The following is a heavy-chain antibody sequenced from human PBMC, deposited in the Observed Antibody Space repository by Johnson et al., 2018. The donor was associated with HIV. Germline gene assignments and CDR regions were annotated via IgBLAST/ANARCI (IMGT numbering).Heavy chain of an antibody. V-gene: IGHV3-20*04. J-gene: IGHJ3*02. CDR3: AGDFVACGECTPSDS. Sequence: VQLVESGGGVVRPGGSLRLSCTASGFNFDDYGMSWVRQAPGKGLEWVSGINWNGGSTGYADSVKGRFTMSRDNAKNSLFLQMNRLRAEDTAFYYCAGDFVACGECTPSDSWGRGTMVTVSS. CDR1: GFNFDDYG. D-gene: IGHD3-10*01. CDR2: INWNGGST.